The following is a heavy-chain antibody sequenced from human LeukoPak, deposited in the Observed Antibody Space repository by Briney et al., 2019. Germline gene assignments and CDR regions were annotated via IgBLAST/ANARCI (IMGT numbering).Heavy chain of an antibody. V-gene: IGHV4-34*01. D-gene: IGHD5-18*01. J-gene: IGHJ4*02. Sequence: SETLSLTCAVYGGSFSGYYWSWIRQPPGKGLEWIGEINHSGSTNYNPSLKSRVTISVDTSKNQFSLKLSSVTAADTAVYYCARDRVIQLWSAGIYYFDYWGQGTLVTVSS. CDR2: INHSGST. CDR1: GGSFSGYY. CDR3: ARDRVIQLWSAGIYYFDY.